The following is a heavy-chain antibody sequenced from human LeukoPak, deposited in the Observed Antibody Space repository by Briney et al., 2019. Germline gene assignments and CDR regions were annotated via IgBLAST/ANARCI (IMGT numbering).Heavy chain of an antibody. J-gene: IGHJ3*02. D-gene: IGHD1-26*01. CDR1: GYTFTGYY. CDR2: INPNSGGT. V-gene: IGHV1-2*02. Sequence: ASVKVSCKASGYTFTGYYMQWVRQAPGHGLEWMGWINPNSGGTNYAQKFQGRVTMTRDTSISTAYMELSRLRSDDTAVYYCAIHEEWELLTDDAFDIWGQGRMVTVSS. CDR3: AIHEEWELLTDDAFDI.